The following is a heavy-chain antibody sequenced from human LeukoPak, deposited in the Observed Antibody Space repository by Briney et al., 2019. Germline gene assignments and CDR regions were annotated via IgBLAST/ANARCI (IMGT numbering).Heavy chain of an antibody. V-gene: IGHV3-74*01. Sequence: GGSLILSCAASGFTFSTYWMHWVRQGPGKGLVWVSRINADGSTTTYADSVKGRFTISRDNAKNTLYLQMNSLRAEDTAVYYCARGPSHSSSWYGLDDWGQGALVTVFS. CDR3: ARGPSHSSSWYGLDD. D-gene: IGHD6-13*01. CDR1: GFTFSTYW. CDR2: INADGSTT. J-gene: IGHJ4*02.